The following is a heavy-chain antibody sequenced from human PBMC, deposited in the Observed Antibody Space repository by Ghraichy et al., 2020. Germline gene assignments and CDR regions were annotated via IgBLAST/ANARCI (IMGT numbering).Heavy chain of an antibody. V-gene: IGHV4-59*01. Sequence: SETLSLTCTVSGGSISSYYWSWIRQPPGKGLEWIGYIYYSGSTNYNPSLKSRVTISVDTSKNQFSLKLSSVTAADTAVYYCARAWGSSSPDVWGQGTLVTVSS. CDR2: IYYSGST. CDR1: GGSISSYY. D-gene: IGHD6-6*01. CDR3: ARAWGSSSPDV. J-gene: IGHJ4*02.